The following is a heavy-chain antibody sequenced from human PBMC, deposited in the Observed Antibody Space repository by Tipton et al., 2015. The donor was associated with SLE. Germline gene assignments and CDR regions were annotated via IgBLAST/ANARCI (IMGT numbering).Heavy chain of an antibody. D-gene: IGHD3-22*01. V-gene: IGHV3-49*03. Sequence: SLRLSCTASGFTFGDYAMSWFRQAPGKGLEWVGFIRSKAYGGTKEYAAYVKSRFTISRDESKSIAYLQINSLKTEDTAVYYCTRDRDGSRGYYCYDSSGTTYWGQGTLVTVSS. J-gene: IGHJ4*02. CDR1: GFTFGDYA. CDR3: TRDRDGSRGYYCYDSSGTTY. CDR2: IRSKAYGGTK.